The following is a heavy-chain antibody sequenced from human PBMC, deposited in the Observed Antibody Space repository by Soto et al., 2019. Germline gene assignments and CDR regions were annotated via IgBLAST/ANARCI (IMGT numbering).Heavy chain of an antibody. CDR2: IIPILGIA. D-gene: IGHD2-15*01. Sequence: SVKVSCKASGGTFSSYTIIWVRQAPGQGLEWTGRIIPILGIANYAQKFQGRVTITADKSTSTAYMELSSLRSEDTAVYYCATGGPTRLFDYWGQGTLVTVSS. CDR1: GGTFSSYT. CDR3: ATGGPTRLFDY. V-gene: IGHV1-69*02. J-gene: IGHJ4*02.